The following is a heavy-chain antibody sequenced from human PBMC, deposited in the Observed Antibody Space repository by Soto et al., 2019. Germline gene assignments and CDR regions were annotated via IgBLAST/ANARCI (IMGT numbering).Heavy chain of an antibody. V-gene: IGHV1-8*01. CDR3: ARGQHYDFWSGYNWFDP. CDR1: GYTFTSHD. CDR2: LNPNSGGT. J-gene: IGHJ5*02. Sequence: QEQLVQSGAEVRKPGASVKVSCKASGYTFTSHDINWVRQASGQGIEWMGWLNPNSGGTGIAQKFQSRVTLTRDTSITTAYLELTSLTSEDTAVYYCARGQHYDFWSGYNWFDPWGQGTLVTVSS. D-gene: IGHD3-3*01.